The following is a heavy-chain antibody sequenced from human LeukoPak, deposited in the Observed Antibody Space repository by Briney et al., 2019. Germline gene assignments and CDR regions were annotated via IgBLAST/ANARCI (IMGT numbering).Heavy chain of an antibody. D-gene: IGHD1-26*01. J-gene: IGHJ4*02. Sequence: GGSLRLSCAASGFTFNNYAVSWVRQAPGKGLEWVSAISGSDAGTYYADSVKGRFTISRDNSKNTLYLQMNSLRAEDTAVYYCAKVLVDSGSYYLPGDYWGQGTLVTVSS. CDR1: GFTFNNYA. CDR2: ISGSDAGT. V-gene: IGHV3-23*01. CDR3: AKVLVDSGSYYLPGDY.